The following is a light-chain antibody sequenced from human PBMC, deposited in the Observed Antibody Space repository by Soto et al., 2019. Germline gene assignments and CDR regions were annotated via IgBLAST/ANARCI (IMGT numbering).Light chain of an antibody. CDR1: SSNIGAGYD. J-gene: IGLJ2*01. Sequence: QAVVTQPPSVSGAPGQRVTISCTGSSSNIGAGYDVHWYQQLPGTAPKLLIYGNSNRPSGGPDRFSGSKSVTSASLAITGLQAEDEADYYCQSYDSSLSGVVFGGGTKLTVL. V-gene: IGLV1-40*01. CDR2: GNS. CDR3: QSYDSSLSGVV.